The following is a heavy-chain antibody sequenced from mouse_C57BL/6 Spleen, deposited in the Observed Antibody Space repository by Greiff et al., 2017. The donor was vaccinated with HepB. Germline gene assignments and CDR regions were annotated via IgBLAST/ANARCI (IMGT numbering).Heavy chain of an antibody. CDR3: AMLETVVDPYAMDN. J-gene: IGHJ4*01. V-gene: IGHV5-17*01. D-gene: IGHD1-1*01. Sequence: EVQVVESGGGLVKPGGSLKLSCAASGFTFSDYGMHWVRQAPEKGLEWVAYISSGSSTIYYAVTVKGRFTIYRDNAKNTLFLQMTSLRSEDTAMYYLAMLETVVDPYAMDNWGQGTSVTVSS. CDR1: GFTFSDYG. CDR2: ISSGSSTI.